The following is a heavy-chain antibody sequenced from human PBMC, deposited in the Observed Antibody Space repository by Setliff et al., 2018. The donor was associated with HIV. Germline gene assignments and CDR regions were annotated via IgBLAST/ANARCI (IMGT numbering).Heavy chain of an antibody. Sequence: PSETLSLTCTVSGGSISSGGYYWSWIRQHPGKGLEWIGYIYYSGGANYNSHPSLKSRLTILVDTSKNQFSLRMTSVTAADTAVYYCARRAYSHGPYCYFDLWGRGILVTVSS. CDR2: IYYSGGA. V-gene: IGHV4-61*08. CDR1: GGSISSGGYY. J-gene: IGHJ2*01. D-gene: IGHD5-18*01. CDR3: ARRAYSHGPYCYFDL.